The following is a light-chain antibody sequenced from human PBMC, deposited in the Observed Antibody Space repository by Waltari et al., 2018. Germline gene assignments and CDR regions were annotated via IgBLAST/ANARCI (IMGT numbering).Light chain of an antibody. V-gene: IGKV1-8*01. Sequence: AIRMTQSPSSLSASTGDRVTITCRASQSVSTYLAWYQQKPGKAPKPLIDAASTLQRGVPLRFSGSGSGTDFTLSISCLQSEDFATYYCQQYYDYQRSFGQGTKVEIK. CDR3: QQYYDYQRS. CDR1: QSVSTY. J-gene: IGKJ1*01. CDR2: AAS.